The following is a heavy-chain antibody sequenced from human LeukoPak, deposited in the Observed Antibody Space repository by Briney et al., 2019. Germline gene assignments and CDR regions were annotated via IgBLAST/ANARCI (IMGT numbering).Heavy chain of an antibody. CDR1: GYTFTGYY. CDR3: ARDRSLGWFDP. V-gene: IGHV1-18*04. Sequence: GASVKVSCKASGYTFTGYYMHWVRQAPGQGLEWMGWISAYNGNTNYAQKLQGRVTMTTDTSTSTAYMELRSLRSDDTAVYYCARDRSLGWFDPWGQGTLVTVSS. D-gene: IGHD1-26*01. CDR2: ISAYNGNT. J-gene: IGHJ5*02.